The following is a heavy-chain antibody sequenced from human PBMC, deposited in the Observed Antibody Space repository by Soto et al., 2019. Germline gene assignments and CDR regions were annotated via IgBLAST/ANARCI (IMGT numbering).Heavy chain of an antibody. CDR1: GGTFSTYL. CDR2: IIPIPDIT. CDR3: ARDRITTRGDAFDL. V-gene: IGHV1-69*04. D-gene: IGHD3-3*01. Sequence: QVHLVQSGAEVRKPGSSVKVSCKAPGGTFSTYLISWVRQAPGQGLEWMGRIIPIPDITNYAQKFQGRVTITADRSTSTAYMELTSLKSEDTAVYYCARDRITTRGDAFDLWGQGTVVTVSS. J-gene: IGHJ3*01.